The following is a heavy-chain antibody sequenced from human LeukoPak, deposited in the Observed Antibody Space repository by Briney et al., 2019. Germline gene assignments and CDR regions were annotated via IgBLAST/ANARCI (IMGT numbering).Heavy chain of an antibody. J-gene: IGHJ4*02. CDR1: GFTFSSSA. Sequence: GGSLRLSCAASGFTFSSSAMSWVRQAPGKGLEWVSAISGSGGSSYYADSVKGRFTISRDNFKTTLYLQMDSLRAEDTAVYYCAKYGFFPYYFDYWGQGTLVTASS. CDR2: ISGSGGSS. CDR3: AKYGFFPYYFDY. V-gene: IGHV3-23*01. D-gene: IGHD5-24*01.